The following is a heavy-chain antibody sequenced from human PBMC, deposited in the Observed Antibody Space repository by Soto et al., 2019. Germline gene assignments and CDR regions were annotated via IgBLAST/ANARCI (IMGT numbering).Heavy chain of an antibody. D-gene: IGHD2-15*01. CDR1: GFTFSSYG. CDR2: ISYDGSNK. Sequence: GGSLRLSCAASGFTFSSYGMHWVRQAPGKGLEWVAVISYDGSNKYYADSVKGRFTISRDNSKNTLYLKMNSLRAEDTAVYYCAKDLYCSGGSCYEDYYYGMDVWGQGTTVTVSS. CDR3: AKDLYCSGGSCYEDYYYGMDV. V-gene: IGHV3-30*18. J-gene: IGHJ6*02.